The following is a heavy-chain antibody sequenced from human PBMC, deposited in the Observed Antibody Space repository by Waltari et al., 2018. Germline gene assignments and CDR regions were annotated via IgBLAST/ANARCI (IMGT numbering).Heavy chain of an antibody. Sequence: QLQLQESGPGLVKPSETLSLTCTVSGGSISSSSYYWGWIRQPPGKGLEWHGSIYYSGSTYYNPSLKSRVTISVDTSKNQFSLKLSSVTAADTAVYYCARGPFIGIVVVPAAGEGRYNWFDPWGQGTLVTVSS. CDR3: ARGPFIGIVVVPAAGEGRYNWFDP. J-gene: IGHJ5*02. D-gene: IGHD2-2*01. CDR1: GGSISSSSYY. CDR2: IYYSGST. V-gene: IGHV4-39*07.